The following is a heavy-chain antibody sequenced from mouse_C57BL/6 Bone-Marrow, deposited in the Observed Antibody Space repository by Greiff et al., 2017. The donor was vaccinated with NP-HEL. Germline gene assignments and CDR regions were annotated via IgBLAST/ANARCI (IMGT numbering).Heavy chain of an antibody. J-gene: IGHJ2*01. CDR2: ISSGGDYI. CDR1: GFTFSSYA. CDR3: TREGVGPYYFDY. Sequence: EVQLQESGEGLVKPGGSLKLSCAASGFTFSSYAMSWVRQTPEKRLEWVAYISSGGDYIYYADTVKGRFTISRDNARNTLYLQMSSLKSEDTAMDYCTREGVGPYYFDYWGQGTTLTVSS. V-gene: IGHV5-9-1*02.